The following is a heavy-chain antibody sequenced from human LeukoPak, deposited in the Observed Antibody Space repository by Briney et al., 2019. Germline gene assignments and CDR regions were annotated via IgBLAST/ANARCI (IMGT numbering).Heavy chain of an antibody. Sequence: PSETLSLTCTVSGGSISSGSYFWSWIRQPAGKGLEWIGRIYTSGSTNYNPSLKSRVTMSVDTSKNQFSLKLSSVTAADTAVYYCARVGNWNDGFAFDIWGQGTMVTVSS. CDR1: GGSISSGSYF. J-gene: IGHJ3*02. CDR3: ARVGNWNDGFAFDI. CDR2: IYTSGST. D-gene: IGHD1-1*01. V-gene: IGHV4-61*02.